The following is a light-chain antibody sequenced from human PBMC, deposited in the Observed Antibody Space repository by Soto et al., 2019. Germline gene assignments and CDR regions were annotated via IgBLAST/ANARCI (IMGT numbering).Light chain of an antibody. V-gene: IGKV3-20*01. Sequence: EIVLTQSPGTLSLSPGERATLSCRASQSVSSNYFAWYQQKPGQAPRLLIYGVSSRPTGIPDRFSGSGSGTDFTLTISRLEPEDFAVYYCEQYGSSPRTFVQGTKVDIK. J-gene: IGKJ1*01. CDR2: GVS. CDR3: EQYGSSPRT. CDR1: QSVSSNY.